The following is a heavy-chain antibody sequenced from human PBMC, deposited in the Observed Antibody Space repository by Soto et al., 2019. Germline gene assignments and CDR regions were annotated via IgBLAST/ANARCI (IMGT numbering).Heavy chain of an antibody. J-gene: IGHJ3*02. Sequence: ASVKVSCKASGYTFITYGINWVRQAPGQGLEWMGWISAYNGNTNYAQNLQGRLTMTTDTSTTTANMELRSLRSDDTAVYYCARDESGAFDIWGQGTKVTVSS. V-gene: IGHV1-18*04. D-gene: IGHD3-10*01. CDR1: GYTFITYG. CDR2: ISAYNGNT. CDR3: ARDESGAFDI.